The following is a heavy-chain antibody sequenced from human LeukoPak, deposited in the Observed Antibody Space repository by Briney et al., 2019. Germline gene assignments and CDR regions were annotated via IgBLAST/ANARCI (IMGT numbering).Heavy chain of an antibody. CDR3: ARSEEGFLEWICDDA. Sequence: SVKVSCKPSGGTFSSHSISWVRQAPGQGLEWMGGIIPMFETTTYAQKFQGRLTITADKSTSTAYMELSRLRSDDTAVYYCARSEEGFLEWICDDAWGQGTGVTVSS. J-gene: IGHJ5*02. CDR1: GGTFSSHS. CDR2: IIPMFETT. V-gene: IGHV1-69*06. D-gene: IGHD3-3*01.